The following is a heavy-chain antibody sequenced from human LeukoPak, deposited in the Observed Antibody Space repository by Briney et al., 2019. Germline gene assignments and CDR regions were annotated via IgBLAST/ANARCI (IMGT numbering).Heavy chain of an antibody. CDR3: ARDLQGYGGNGY. CDR1: GFTVSSHY. V-gene: IGHV3-53*01. CDR2: IYSGGST. Sequence: PGGSLRLSCAASGFTVSSHYMSWVRQAPGKGLEWGSVIYSGGSTYYADSVKSRFTISRDKSKNTLYLQMNSLRAENTAVYYCARDLQGYGGNGYWGQGTLVTVSS. D-gene: IGHD4-23*01. J-gene: IGHJ4*02.